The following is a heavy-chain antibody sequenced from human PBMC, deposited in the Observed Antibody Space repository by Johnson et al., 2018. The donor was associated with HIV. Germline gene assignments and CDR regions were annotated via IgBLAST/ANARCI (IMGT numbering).Heavy chain of an antibody. CDR2: TTDKLNSYTT. V-gene: IGHV3-72*01. CDR1: GFTFSDYY. CDR3: ARENYRRRDAFDV. D-gene: IGHD1-7*01. Sequence: VQLVESGGGVVQPGRSLRLSCVVSGFTFSDYYMDWVRQAPGKGLEWVGRTTDKLNSYTTKYTASVKGRFTISRDDSKKSLYLQINSLRTEDTAVYYCARENYRRRDAFDVWGQGTVVIVSS. J-gene: IGHJ3*01.